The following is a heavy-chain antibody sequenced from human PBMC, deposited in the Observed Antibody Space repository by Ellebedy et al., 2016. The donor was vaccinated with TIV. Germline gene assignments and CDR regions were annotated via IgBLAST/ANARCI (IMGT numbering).Heavy chain of an antibody. V-gene: IGHV4-59*08. CDR3: ARWRYFGSGSTNWFDP. CDR2: IYHNGGT. CDR1: GGSISSYY. J-gene: IGHJ5*02. Sequence: SETLSLTCTVSGGSISSYYWSWIRQPPGKGLEWVGYIYHNGGTNYSPSLKSRLTISVDTSRNQFSLKLSSVTAADTAVYYCARWRYFGSGSTNWFDPWGQGTLVTVSS. D-gene: IGHD3-10*01.